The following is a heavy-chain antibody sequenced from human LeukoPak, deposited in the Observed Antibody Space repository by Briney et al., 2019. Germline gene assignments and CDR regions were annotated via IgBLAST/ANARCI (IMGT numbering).Heavy chain of an antibody. J-gene: IGHJ4*02. Sequence: GSSVTVSFKASGGTFSSYAISWVRQAPGQGLEWMGGIIPIFGTANYAQKFQGRVTITADESTSTAYMELSSLRSEDTAVYYCARASLRYYDILWYFDYWGQGTLVTVSS. D-gene: IGHD3-9*01. CDR3: ARASLRYYDILWYFDY. V-gene: IGHV1-69*01. CDR2: IIPIFGTA. CDR1: GGTFSSYA.